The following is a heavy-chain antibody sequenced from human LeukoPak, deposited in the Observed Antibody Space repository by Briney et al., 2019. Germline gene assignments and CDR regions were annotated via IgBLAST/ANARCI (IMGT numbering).Heavy chain of an antibody. J-gene: IGHJ4*02. D-gene: IGHD4-23*01. CDR3: ARGRVTPTTPFDY. CDR2: IIPIFGTA. CDR1: GGTFSSYA. Sequence: SVKVSCKASGGTFSSYAISWVRQAPGQGLEWMGGIIPIFGTANYAQKFQGRVTITADKSTSTAYMELSSLRSEDTAVYYCARGRVTPTTPFDYWGQGTLVTVSS. V-gene: IGHV1-69*06.